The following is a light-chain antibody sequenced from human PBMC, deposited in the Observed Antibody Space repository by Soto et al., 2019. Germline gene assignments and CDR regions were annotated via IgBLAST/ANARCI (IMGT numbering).Light chain of an antibody. J-gene: IGLJ3*02. Sequence: QSVLTQPASVSASPGQSITISCTGGKNDIGSSDYVSWYQQHPGKAPKLIIYGVSNRPSGTSDRFSGSKSGNTASLTISGLQADDEADYYCSSSTSSNTLVFGGGTTVTVL. V-gene: IGLV2-14*01. CDR3: SSSTSSNTLV. CDR1: KNDIGSSDY. CDR2: GVS.